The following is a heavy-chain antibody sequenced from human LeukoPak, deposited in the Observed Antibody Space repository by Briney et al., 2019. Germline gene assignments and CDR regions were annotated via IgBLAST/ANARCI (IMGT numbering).Heavy chain of an antibody. V-gene: IGHV3-11*01. Sequence: KSGGSLRPSCAASGFNFGGHYMSWVRQAPGKGPEWISYISANGDDIAYADSVKGRFTISRDNAKNSLRLQMNSLRVEDTAVYHCVRHAGRAGGQWGQGTLIAVSS. J-gene: IGHJ4*02. CDR2: ISANGDDI. CDR1: GFNFGGHY. D-gene: IGHD3-10*01. CDR3: VRHAGRAGGQ.